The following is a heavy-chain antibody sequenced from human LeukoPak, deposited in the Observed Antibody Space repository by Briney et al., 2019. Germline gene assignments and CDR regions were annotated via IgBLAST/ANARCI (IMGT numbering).Heavy chain of an antibody. CDR2: IYYSGST. D-gene: IGHD6-13*01. V-gene: IGHV4-59*01. J-gene: IGHJ6*02. CDR1: GGSISSYY. Sequence: SETLSLTCTVYGGSISSYYWSWIRQPPGKGLEWIGYIYYSGSTNYNPSLKSRVTISVDTSKNQFSLKLSSVTAADTAVYYCARDRNIAAAGTPLDYYYGMDVWGQGTTVTVSS. CDR3: ARDRNIAAAGTPLDYYYGMDV.